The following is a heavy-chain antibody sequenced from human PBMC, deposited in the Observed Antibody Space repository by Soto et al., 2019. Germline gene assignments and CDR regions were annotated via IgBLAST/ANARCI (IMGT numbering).Heavy chain of an antibody. J-gene: IGHJ4*02. D-gene: IGHD3-9*01. V-gene: IGHV4-4*02. CDR2: VYHAESI. CDR3: ARVNYDILTGPNLDY. Sequence: QVQLQESGPGLVKPSGTLSLTCAVSGVSISSNNWWSWVRQPPGKGLEWIGEVYHAESINYNPSLESRLTISVDKSKNHFSLKLSSLTAADTAVYYCARVNYDILTGPNLDYWGQGVLVTVSS. CDR1: GVSISSNNW.